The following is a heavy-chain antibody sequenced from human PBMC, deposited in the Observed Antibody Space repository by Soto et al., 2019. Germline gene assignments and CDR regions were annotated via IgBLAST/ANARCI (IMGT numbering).Heavy chain of an antibody. J-gene: IGHJ5*02. CDR2: MNPNRGNT. D-gene: IGHD4-4*01. CDR3: ARGYDSSNYWFDP. CDR1: GYTFTSYD. Sequence: QVQLVQSGAEVKKPGASVKVSCKASGYTFTSYDINWVRQATGQGLEWMGWMNPNRGNTGYAQKFQGRVTMTMNTSLSTAYMELSSLRSEDTAVYYCARGYDSSNYWFDPWGHGPLVTLSS. V-gene: IGHV1-8*01.